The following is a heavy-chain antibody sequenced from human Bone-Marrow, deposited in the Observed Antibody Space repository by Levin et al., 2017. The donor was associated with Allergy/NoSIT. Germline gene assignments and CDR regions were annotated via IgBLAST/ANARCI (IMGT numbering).Heavy chain of an antibody. D-gene: IGHD3-10*01. Sequence: ASVKVSCKASGYTFTGYYMHWVRQAPGQGLEWMGWINPNSGGTNYAQKFQGRVTMTRDTSISTAYMELSRLRSDDTAVYYCARDLREISGYVSYIYYYYGMDGWGQGTTVTVSS. CDR3: ARDLREISGYVSYIYYYYGMDG. CDR2: INPNSGGT. V-gene: IGHV1-2*02. J-gene: IGHJ6*02. CDR1: GYTFTGYY.